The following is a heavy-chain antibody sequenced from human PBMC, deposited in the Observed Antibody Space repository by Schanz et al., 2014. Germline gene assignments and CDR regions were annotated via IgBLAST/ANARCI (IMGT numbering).Heavy chain of an antibody. CDR3: AKTPREYCNYDNCPNWFDS. D-gene: IGHD2-15*01. V-gene: IGHV3-48*01. J-gene: IGHJ5*01. Sequence: EVHLVESGGGLVQPGGSLRLSCAASGITFSSHSFNWVRQAPGKGLEWISYITYNGGTIYYADSVKGRFTISRDNAKNSLYLEMNSLRAEDTAVYYCAKTPREYCNYDNCPNWFDSGGQGTLVTASS. CDR1: GITFSSHS. CDR2: ITYNGGTI.